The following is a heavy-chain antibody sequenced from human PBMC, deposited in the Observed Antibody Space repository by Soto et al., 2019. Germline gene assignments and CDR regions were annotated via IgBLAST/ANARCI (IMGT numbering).Heavy chain of an antibody. J-gene: IGHJ4*02. CDR2: IYYSGST. V-gene: IGHV4-59*01. CDR3: ARAVLPATAPFDY. Sequence: QVQLQESGPRLVKPSETLSLTCIVSGCSISSYYWSWIRQPPGKGLEWIGYIYYSGSTNYNPSLKSRVTISVDTSKNQFSLKLSSVTAADTAVYYCARAVLPATAPFDYWGQGTLVTVSS. D-gene: IGHD2-2*01. CDR1: GCSISSYY.